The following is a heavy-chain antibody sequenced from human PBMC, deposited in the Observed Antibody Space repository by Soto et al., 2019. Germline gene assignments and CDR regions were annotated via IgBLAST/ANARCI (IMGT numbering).Heavy chain of an antibody. CDR1: GYTFTRYT. J-gene: IGHJ4*02. V-gene: IGHV1-3*01. CDR2: IDPGTGDT. D-gene: IGHD3-10*01. CDR3: ARNDNYASGSPYFDY. Sequence: QVQLVQSGAEVKKPGASVKVFCKASGYTFTRYTMHWMRQAPGQRLEWMGWIDPGTGDTKYSEKFQGRVTISRDTSANTAYMQLSSLRSEDTAVYYCARNDNYASGSPYFDYWGQGTLVTVSS.